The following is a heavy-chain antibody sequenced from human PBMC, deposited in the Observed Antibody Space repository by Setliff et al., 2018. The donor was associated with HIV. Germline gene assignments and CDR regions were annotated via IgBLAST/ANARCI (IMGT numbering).Heavy chain of an antibody. D-gene: IGHD4-17*01. CDR2: ISHSGTA. V-gene: IGHV4-34*01. CDR1: GGSFSGSS. CDR3: ARGLPDVRNGYDYGDWYFDL. Sequence: CAVYGGSFSGSSWSWIRQPPGRGLEWIGEISHSGTANYNPSLKSRVTLSLDTAKNRFSLNLKSVTAAETAVYFCARGLPDVRNGYDYGDWYFDLWGRGTLVTVSS. J-gene: IGHJ2*01.